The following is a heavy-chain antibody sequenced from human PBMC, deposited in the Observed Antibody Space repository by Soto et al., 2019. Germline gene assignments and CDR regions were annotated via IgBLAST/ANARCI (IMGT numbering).Heavy chain of an antibody. CDR3: ARVQWFGMDGRY. CDR2: INHSGST. D-gene: IGHD3-10*01. J-gene: IGHJ4*02. Sequence: QVQLQQWGAGLLKPSETLSLTCAVYGGSFSGYYWSWIRQPPGKGLEWIGEINHSGSTIYTPSLESRVTISVDTSKNQFSLKLSSVTAADTAVDYCARVQWFGMDGRYWGQGTLVTVSS. CDR1: GGSFSGYY. V-gene: IGHV4-34*02.